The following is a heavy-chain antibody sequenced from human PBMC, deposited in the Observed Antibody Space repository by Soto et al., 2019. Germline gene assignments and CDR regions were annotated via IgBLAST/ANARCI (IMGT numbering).Heavy chain of an antibody. CDR1: GFSLSTSGVG. CDR2: IYWDASK. J-gene: IGHJ4*02. Sequence: QITLKESGPPLVKPTQTLTLTCTFSGFSLSTSGVGVGWIRQPPGKALEWLAVIYWDASKHYSPSLKSRLTITKDTSKNQVVLTMTNMDPVDTATYYCAHKGGGDYIIDYWGQGTLVTVSS. CDR3: AHKGGGDYIIDY. V-gene: IGHV2-5*02. D-gene: IGHD4-17*01.